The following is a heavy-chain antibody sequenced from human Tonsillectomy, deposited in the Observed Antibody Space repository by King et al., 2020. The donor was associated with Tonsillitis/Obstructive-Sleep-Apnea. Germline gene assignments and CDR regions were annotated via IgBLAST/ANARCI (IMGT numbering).Heavy chain of an antibody. CDR1: GFTFNTYG. CDR2: ISYDRSNE. V-gene: IGHV3-30*18. CDR3: AKDSPSYCSSTSCSTRYFDY. Sequence: VQLVESGGGVVQPGRSLRLSCAASGFTFNTYGMHWVRPAPGQGLEWVALISYDRSNEYYADSVKGRFTISRDSSKNMVYLQMNSLRAEDTAVYYCAKDSPSYCSSTSCSTRYFDYWGQGTLVTVSS. D-gene: IGHD2-2*02. J-gene: IGHJ4*02.